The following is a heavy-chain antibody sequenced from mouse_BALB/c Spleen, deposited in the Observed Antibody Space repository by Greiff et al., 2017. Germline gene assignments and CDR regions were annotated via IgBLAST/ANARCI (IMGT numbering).Heavy chain of an antibody. CDR3: ARWIYYGNYAWFAY. CDR1: GYTFTDYN. V-gene: IGHV1S29*02. J-gene: IGHJ3*01. CDR2: IYPYNGGT. D-gene: IGHD2-1*01. Sequence: EVHLHQSLPELVKPGASVKISCKSSGYTFTDYNMHWVKQSHGKILEWIGYIYPYNGGTGYNQKFKSKATLTVDNSSRTAYMVLPSLTSEDSAVYYCARWIYYGNYAWFAYWGQGTMV.